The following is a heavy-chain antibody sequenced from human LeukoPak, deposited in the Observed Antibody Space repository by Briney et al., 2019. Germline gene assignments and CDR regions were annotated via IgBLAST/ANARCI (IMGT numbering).Heavy chain of an antibody. CDR3: ARKTIGYHWFDP. D-gene: IGHD5-12*01. J-gene: IGHJ5*02. CDR2: INTQTYNT. CDR1: GYSFTTYG. V-gene: IGHV1-18*01. Sequence: EASVKVSCKASGYSFTTYGISWVRHAPGQGPEWMGWINTQTYNTNYAQKLQGRVTMSIDTSTSTAYMELRSLTSDDTAVYYCARKTIGYHWFDPWGQGTLVTVSS.